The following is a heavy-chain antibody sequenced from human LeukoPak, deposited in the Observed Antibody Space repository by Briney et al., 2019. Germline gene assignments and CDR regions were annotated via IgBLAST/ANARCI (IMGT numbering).Heavy chain of an antibody. V-gene: IGHV4-39*07. Sequence: SETLSLTCTVSGGSISSSSYYWGWIRQPPGKGLEWIGSIYYSGSTYYNPSLKSRVTISVDTSKNQFSLKLSSVTAADTAVYYCARSLSSSWYSGAFDIWGQGTMVTVSS. D-gene: IGHD6-13*01. J-gene: IGHJ3*02. CDR2: IYYSGST. CDR1: GGSISSSSYY. CDR3: ARSLSSSWYSGAFDI.